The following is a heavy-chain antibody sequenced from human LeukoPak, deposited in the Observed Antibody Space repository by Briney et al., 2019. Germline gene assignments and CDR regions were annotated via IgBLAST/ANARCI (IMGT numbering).Heavy chain of an antibody. D-gene: IGHD3-3*01. CDR1: GGTFSSYA. Sequence: ASVKVSCKASGGTFSSYAISWVRQAPGQGLEWMGGLLPNFGTTNYAQKFQGRVTITADKSTNTAYMELSSLRSEDTAVYCCARVGGGEEWPPSAGVFDIWGQGTMVTVSS. V-gene: IGHV1-69*06. CDR3: ARVGGGEEWPPSAGVFDI. J-gene: IGHJ3*02. CDR2: LLPNFGTT.